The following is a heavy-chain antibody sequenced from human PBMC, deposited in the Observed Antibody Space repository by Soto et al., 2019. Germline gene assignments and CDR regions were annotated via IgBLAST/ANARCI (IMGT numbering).Heavy chain of an antibody. CDR1: GFAVSSYS. CDR2: TSFDGNSK. Sequence: QVQLVESGGGVVQPGTSLILSCAASGFAVSSYSMHWVRQASGKGLEWVAATSFDGNSKYFADSVKGRFKISRDTSKNTWSLEMESLGVEVSALYHGTRSTSMIAIDEFEYWGQGTEVTVPS. D-gene: IGHD2-21*01. CDR3: TRSTSMIAIDEFEY. V-gene: IGHV3-30-3*01. J-gene: IGHJ4*02.